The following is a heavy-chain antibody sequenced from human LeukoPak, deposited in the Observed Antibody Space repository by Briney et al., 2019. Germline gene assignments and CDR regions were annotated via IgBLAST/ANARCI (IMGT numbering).Heavy chain of an antibody. CDR1: GFSFSRLW. J-gene: IGHJ4*02. CDR2: INQDGSEK. V-gene: IGHV3-7*01. D-gene: IGHD4/OR15-4a*01. CDR3: ARDTLGEGEDANYAVYYFDY. Sequence: GGSLRLSCTLSGFSFSRLWMTWVRQAPGKGLEWVANINQDGSEKYYADCVKGRFTISRDNGKNSLDLQMNSLRADDTAVYYCARDTLGEGEDANYAVYYFDYWGQGTVVTVSS.